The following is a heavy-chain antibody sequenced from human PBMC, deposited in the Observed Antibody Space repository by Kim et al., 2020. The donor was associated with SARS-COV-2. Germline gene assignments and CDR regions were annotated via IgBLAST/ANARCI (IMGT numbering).Heavy chain of an antibody. D-gene: IGHD2-21*02. J-gene: IGHJ4*02. V-gene: IGHV3-15*01. CDR2: IKSKTDGGTT. Sequence: GGSLRLSCAASGFTFSNAWMSWVRQAPGKGLEWVGRIKSKTDGGTTDYAAPVKGRFTISRDDSKNTLYLQMNSLKTEDTAVYYCTTVNDCGGDCYPGGFDYWGQGTLVTVSS. CDR1: GFTFSNAW. CDR3: TTVNDCGGDCYPGGFDY.